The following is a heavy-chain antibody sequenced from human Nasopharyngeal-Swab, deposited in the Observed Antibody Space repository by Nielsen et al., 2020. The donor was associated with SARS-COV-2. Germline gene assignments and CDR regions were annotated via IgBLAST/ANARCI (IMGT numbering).Heavy chain of an antibody. J-gene: IGHJ3*02. V-gene: IGHV4-34*13. CDR2: IYHGGST. Sequence: WIRQPPGKGLEWIGEIYHGGSTNYNPSLKSRVTISVDTSKNQFSLKLSSVTAADTAVYYCARAGDYVWGSYRYGRGPHDAFDIWGQGTMVTVSS. D-gene: IGHD3-16*02. CDR3: ARAGDYVWGSYRYGRGPHDAFDI.